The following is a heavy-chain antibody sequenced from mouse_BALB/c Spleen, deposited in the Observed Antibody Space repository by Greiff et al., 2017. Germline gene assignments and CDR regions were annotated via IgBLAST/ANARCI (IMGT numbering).Heavy chain of an antibody. Sequence: EVQRVESGPGLVKPSQSLSLTCSVTGYSITSGYYWNWIRQFPGNKLEWMGYISYDGSNNYNPSLKNRISITRDTSKNQFFLKLNSVTTEDTATYYCARGASMITTFDYWGQGTTLTVSS. CDR1: GYSITSGYY. V-gene: IGHV3-6*02. CDR2: ISYDGSN. D-gene: IGHD2-4*01. J-gene: IGHJ2*01. CDR3: ARGASMITTFDY.